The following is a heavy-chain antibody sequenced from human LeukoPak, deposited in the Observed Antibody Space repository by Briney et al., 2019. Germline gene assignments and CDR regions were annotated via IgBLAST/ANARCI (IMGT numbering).Heavy chain of an antibody. Sequence: SETLSLTCAVYGGSFSGYYWSWIRQPPGKGLEWIGEINHSGSTNYNPSLKSRVTISVDTSKNQFSLKLSSVTAADTAVYYCARPRGLFRLKDAFDIWGQGTMVTVSS. J-gene: IGHJ3*02. CDR2: INHSGST. CDR1: GGSFSGYY. D-gene: IGHD3-10*01. CDR3: ARPRGLFRLKDAFDI. V-gene: IGHV4-34*01.